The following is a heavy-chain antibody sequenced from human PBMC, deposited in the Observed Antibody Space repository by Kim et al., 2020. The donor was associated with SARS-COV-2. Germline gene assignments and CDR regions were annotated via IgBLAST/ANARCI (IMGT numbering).Heavy chain of an antibody. V-gene: IGHV1-46*01. D-gene: IGHD3-22*01. CDR1: GYTFITYY. CDR2: INPNGGIT. J-gene: IGHJ5*02. CDR3: ARVTDGSGYYGWFDP. Sequence: ASVKVSCKASGYTFITYYMHWVRQAPGQGLEWMGLINPNGGITSYSQKFQGRVTMSSDTSTSTIYMELSSLRSGDTAVYYCARVTDGSGYYGWFDPWGQGTLVTVSS.